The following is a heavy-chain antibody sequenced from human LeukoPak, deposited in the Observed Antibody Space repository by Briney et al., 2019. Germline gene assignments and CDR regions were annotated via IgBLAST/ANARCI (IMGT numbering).Heavy chain of an antibody. CDR3: AGGFIVVVPAANWFDP. V-gene: IGHV4-34*01. J-gene: IGHJ5*02. CDR1: GGSFSGYY. Sequence: SETLSLTCAVYGGSFSGYYWSWIRQPPGKGLEWIGEINHSGSTNYNPSLKSRVTISVDTSKNQFSLKLSSVTAADTAVYYCAGGFIVVVPAANWFDPWGQGTLVTVSS. D-gene: IGHD2-2*01. CDR2: INHSGST.